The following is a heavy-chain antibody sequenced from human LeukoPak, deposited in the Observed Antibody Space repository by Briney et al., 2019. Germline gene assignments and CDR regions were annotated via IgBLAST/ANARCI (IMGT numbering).Heavy chain of an antibody. CDR2: IYSGGST. J-gene: IGHJ4*02. CDR1: GFTVSSNY. V-gene: IGHV3-53*01. D-gene: IGHD6-13*01. Sequence: GGSLRLSCEASGFTVSSNYMSWVRQAPGKGLEWVSVIYSGGSTYYADSVKGRFTISRDNSKNTLYLQMNSLRAEDTAVYYCARGIAAAGLTFDYWGQGTLVTVSS. CDR3: ARGIAAAGLTFDY.